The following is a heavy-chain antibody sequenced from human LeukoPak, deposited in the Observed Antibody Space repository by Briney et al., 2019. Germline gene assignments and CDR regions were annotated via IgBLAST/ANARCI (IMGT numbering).Heavy chain of an antibody. Sequence: GGSLRLSCAASGFKFDDYTMHWVRQAPGKGLEWVSFITWDGGSTDYADSVKGRFTISRDNTKNSLFLQMNSLRTDDTAVYYCAKDGKAARLDFQHWGQGTLVTVSS. CDR1: GFKFDDYT. CDR3: AKDGKAARLDFQH. J-gene: IGHJ1*01. CDR2: ITWDGGST. D-gene: IGHD6-6*01. V-gene: IGHV3-43*01.